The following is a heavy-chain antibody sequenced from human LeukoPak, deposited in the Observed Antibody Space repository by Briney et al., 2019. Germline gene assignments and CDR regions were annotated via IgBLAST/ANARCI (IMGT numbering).Heavy chain of an antibody. CDR1: GGSISSYY. V-gene: IGHV4-59*01. CDR2: IYYSGST. CDR3: ASAARSQGAFDI. Sequence: PSETLSLTCTVSGGSISSYYWSWIRQPPGKGLEWIGYIYYSGSTNYNPSLKSRVTISVDTSKNQFSLKLSSVTAADTAVYYCASAARSQGAFDIWGQGTMVTVSS. J-gene: IGHJ3*02.